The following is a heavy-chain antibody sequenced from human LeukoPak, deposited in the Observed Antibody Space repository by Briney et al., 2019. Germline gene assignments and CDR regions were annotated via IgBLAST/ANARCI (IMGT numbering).Heavy chain of an antibody. V-gene: IGHV3-9*01. Sequence: GGSLRLSCAASGFTFDDYAMHWVRQAPGKGLEWVSGISWNSGSIGYADSVKGRFTISRDNTKNSLYLQMNSLRAEDTALYYCAKVPKQQLAYWYFDLWGRGTLVTVSS. CDR1: GFTFDDYA. J-gene: IGHJ2*01. D-gene: IGHD6-13*01. CDR3: AKVPKQQLAYWYFDL. CDR2: ISWNSGSI.